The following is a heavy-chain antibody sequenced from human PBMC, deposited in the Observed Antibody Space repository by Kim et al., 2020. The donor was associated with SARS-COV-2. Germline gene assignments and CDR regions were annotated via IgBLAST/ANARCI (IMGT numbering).Heavy chain of an antibody. CDR2: IFYSGST. CDR1: GGSISSGGYH. J-gene: IGHJ4*02. Sequence: SETLSLTCTVSGGSISSGGYHWSWIRQHPGKGLEWIGYIFYSGSTYYNPSLKSRVTISVDTSKNHFSLKLRSVTAADTAVYYCARGHYYDRSGFYHTYTGFDYWGQGTLVTVSS. CDR3: ARGHYYDRSGFYHTYTGFDY. D-gene: IGHD3-22*01. V-gene: IGHV4-31*03.